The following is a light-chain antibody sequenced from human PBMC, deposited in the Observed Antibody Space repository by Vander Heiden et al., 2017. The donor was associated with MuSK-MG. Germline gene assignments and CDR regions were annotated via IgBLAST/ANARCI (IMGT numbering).Light chain of an antibody. V-gene: IGKV3-15*01. J-gene: IGKJ1*01. Sequence: EIVMTHSPATLSVSPGERATLSCRASQSVSSNLAWYQQKPGQAPRLLIYGASTRATGLPARSSGSAYGTEFTLTISSRQSEDFAVYYCQHNNNWPAWTFGQGTKLEIK. CDR3: QHNNNWPAWT. CDR1: QSVSSN. CDR2: GAS.